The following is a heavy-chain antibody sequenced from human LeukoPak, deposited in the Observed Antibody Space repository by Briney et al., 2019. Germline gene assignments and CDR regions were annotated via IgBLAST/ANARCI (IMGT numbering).Heavy chain of an antibody. CDR2: IYSGDST. Sequence: GGSLRLSCAASGFTVSSKYMSWVRQAPGKGLEWVSVIYSGDSTYYADSVKGRFTISRDNAKNSLYLQMNSLRAEDTAVYYCTREYGDYYYYMDVWGKGTTVTISS. CDR1: GFTVSSKY. J-gene: IGHJ6*03. CDR3: TREYGDYYYYMDV. D-gene: IGHD4-17*01. V-gene: IGHV3-53*01.